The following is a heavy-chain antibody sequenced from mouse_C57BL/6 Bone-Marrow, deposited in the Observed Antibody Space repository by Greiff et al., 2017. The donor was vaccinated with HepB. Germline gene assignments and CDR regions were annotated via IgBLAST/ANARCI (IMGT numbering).Heavy chain of an antibody. V-gene: IGHV1-55*01. J-gene: IGHJ4*01. Sequence: VKLQQPGAELVKPGASVKMSCKASGYTFTSYWITWVKQRPGQGLEWIGDIYPGSGSTNYNEKFKSKATLTVDTSSSTAYMQLSSLTSEDSAVYYCARRIFYYGSSYDAMDYWGQGTSVTVSS. D-gene: IGHD1-1*01. CDR2: IYPGSGST. CDR3: ARRIFYYGSSYDAMDY. CDR1: GYTFTSYW.